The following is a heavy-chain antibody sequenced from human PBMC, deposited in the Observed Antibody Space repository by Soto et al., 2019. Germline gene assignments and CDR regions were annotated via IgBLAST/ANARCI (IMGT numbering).Heavy chain of an antibody. CDR2: INAVDEYT. J-gene: IGHJ4*02. V-gene: IGHV3-23*01. CDR1: GFTFSSYA. CDR3: AKKFYFDS. Sequence: EVQLLESGGGWVQPGGSLRLSCAASGFTFSSYAMSWVRQAPGKGLEWVSSINAVDEYTKYADSVDGWYTISRDTPKNTVYLQMNSLRSEDTAVNYCAKKFYFDSRGQGTLVTVSP.